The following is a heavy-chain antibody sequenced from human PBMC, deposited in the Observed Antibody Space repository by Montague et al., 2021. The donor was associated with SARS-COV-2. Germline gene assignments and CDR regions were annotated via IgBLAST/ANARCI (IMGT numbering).Heavy chain of an antibody. Sequence: SETLSLTCSVSGRYLRGYLWSWVRQPPGQRLEWIGYILYNGTATXNPALRSRLTMSVDMSRNQFSLELRSMTVTDTAFYYCTRGNGWYQPWGQGTTVTVSS. CDR2: ILYNGTA. D-gene: IGHD6-19*01. CDR1: GRYLRGYL. CDR3: TRGNGWYQP. J-gene: IGHJ6*02. V-gene: IGHV4-59*13.